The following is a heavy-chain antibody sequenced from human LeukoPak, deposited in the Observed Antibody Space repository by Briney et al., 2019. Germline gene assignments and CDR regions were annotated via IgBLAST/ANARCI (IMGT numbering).Heavy chain of an antibody. J-gene: IGHJ3*02. Sequence: PGGSLRLSCAASGFTFDDYAMHWVRQAPGKGLEWVSGISWNSGSIGYADSVKGRFTISRDNAKNSLYLQMNSLRAEDTAVYYCAKWGYGGVGAFDIWGQGTMVTVSS. CDR2: ISWNSGSI. V-gene: IGHV3-9*01. CDR3: AKWGYGGVGAFDI. CDR1: GFTFDDYA. D-gene: IGHD5-12*01.